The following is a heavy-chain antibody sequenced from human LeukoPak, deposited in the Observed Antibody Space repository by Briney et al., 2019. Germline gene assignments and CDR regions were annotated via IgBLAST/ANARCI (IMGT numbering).Heavy chain of an antibody. D-gene: IGHD3-9*01. CDR3: AKNGDDILTGYYIGEDY. V-gene: IGHV3-66*01. CDR2: IFTNGNT. J-gene: IGHJ4*02. Sequence: GGSLRLSCAASGFIVSTNYMSWVRQAPGKGLEWVSVIFTNGNTAYSDSVKGRFTISRDNSKKMLYLKRNSLRAEDTAVYYCAKNGDDILTGYYIGEDYWGQGTLVTVSS. CDR1: GFIVSTNY.